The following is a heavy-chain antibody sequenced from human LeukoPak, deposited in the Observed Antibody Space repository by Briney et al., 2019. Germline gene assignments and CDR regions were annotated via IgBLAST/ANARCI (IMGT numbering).Heavy chain of an antibody. CDR2: IYYSGST. V-gene: IGHV4-59*08. J-gene: IGHJ5*02. Sequence: TSETLSLTCTVSGGSISGYYWSWIRQPPGKGLEWIAYIYYSGSTTYNPSLKSRVTVSVDTSKNQFSLRLSSVTAADTAVYYCARRGVAAIFDPWGQGTLVTVSS. CDR1: GGSISGYY. CDR3: ARRGVAAIFDP. D-gene: IGHD6-6*01.